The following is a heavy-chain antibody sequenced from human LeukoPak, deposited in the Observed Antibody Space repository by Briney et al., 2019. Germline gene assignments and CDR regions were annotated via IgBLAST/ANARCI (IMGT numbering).Heavy chain of an antibody. Sequence: GGSLRLSCAAYGFTFSNFAMHWVRQAPGQGLEWVSVIYSGGSTYYADSVKGRFTISRDNSKNTLYLQMNNLRAEDTAVYYCARGRPVGASTVEDYWGQGTLVTVSS. J-gene: IGHJ4*02. D-gene: IGHD1-26*01. CDR2: IYSGGST. CDR1: GFTFSNFA. V-gene: IGHV3-66*01. CDR3: ARGRPVGASTVEDY.